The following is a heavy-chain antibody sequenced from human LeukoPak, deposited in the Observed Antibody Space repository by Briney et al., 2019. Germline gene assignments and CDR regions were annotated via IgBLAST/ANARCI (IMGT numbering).Heavy chain of an antibody. V-gene: IGHV3-23*01. D-gene: IGHD1-7*01. CDR3: AKDSDITGTTGDWFEP. CDR1: GFTFSSYA. Sequence: SGGSLRLSCAASGFTFSSYAMSWVRQAPGKGLEWVSAISGSGGSTYYADSVKGRFTISRDNSKNTLYLQMNSLRAEDTAVYYCAKDSDITGTTGDWFEPWGQGTLVTVSS. J-gene: IGHJ5*02. CDR2: ISGSGGST.